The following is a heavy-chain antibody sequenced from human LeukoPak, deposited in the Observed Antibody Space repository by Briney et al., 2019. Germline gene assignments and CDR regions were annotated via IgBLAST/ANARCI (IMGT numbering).Heavy chain of an antibody. V-gene: IGHV3-33*06. CDR2: IWNDGSEK. CDR3: AKDTSASIYYMEV. Sequence: GRSLRLSCAASGFFFRSYGMHWVRQAPGKGLEWVAVIWNDGSEKYFAESVKGRFTISRDNSNNTLYLQIDTLRAEDTAVYYGAKDTSASIYYMEVWGKGTTVTVSS. D-gene: IGHD2-2*01. CDR1: GFFFRSYG. J-gene: IGHJ6*03.